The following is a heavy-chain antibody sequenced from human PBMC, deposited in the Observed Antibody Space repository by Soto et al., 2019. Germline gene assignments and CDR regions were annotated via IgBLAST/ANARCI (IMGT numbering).Heavy chain of an antibody. CDR1: GGSFSGYY. CDR3: ARGRGWAAYYYYYGMDV. J-gene: IGHJ6*02. D-gene: IGHD1-26*01. CDR2: INHSGST. V-gene: IGHV4-34*01. Sequence: SDTLSLTCAVYGGSFSGYYLSWIRQPPGKGLEWSGEINHSGSTNYNPSLKSRVTISVDTSKNQFSLKLSSVTAADTAVYYCARGRGWAAYYYYYGMDVWGQATTVTVSS.